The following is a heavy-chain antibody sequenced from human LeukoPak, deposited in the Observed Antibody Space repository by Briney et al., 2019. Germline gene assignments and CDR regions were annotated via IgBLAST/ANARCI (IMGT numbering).Heavy chain of an antibody. CDR2: IYPGDSDT. Sequence: GKSLKISCKGSGYSFTSYWIGWVRQMPGKGLEWMGIIYPGDSDTRYSPSFQGPVTISADKSISIAYLQWSSLKAPDTAMYYCARVVRYCSSTSCSSGRAFDIWGQGTMVTLSS. V-gene: IGHV5-51*01. J-gene: IGHJ3*02. D-gene: IGHD2-2*01. CDR1: GYSFTSYW. CDR3: ARVVRYCSSTSCSSGRAFDI.